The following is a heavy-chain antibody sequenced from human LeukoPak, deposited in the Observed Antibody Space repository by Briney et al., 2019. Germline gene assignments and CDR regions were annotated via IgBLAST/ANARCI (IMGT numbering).Heavy chain of an antibody. CDR1: GFTFSSYE. V-gene: IGHV3-48*03. CDR2: ISSSGSTI. D-gene: IGHD1-26*01. Sequence: QPGGSLRLSCAASGFTFSSYEMNWVRQAPGKGLEWVSYISSSGSTIYYADSVKGRFTISRDNAKNSLYLQMNSLRAEDTAVYYCAREGQWVLFDYWGQGTLVTVSS. CDR3: AREGQWVLFDY. J-gene: IGHJ4*02.